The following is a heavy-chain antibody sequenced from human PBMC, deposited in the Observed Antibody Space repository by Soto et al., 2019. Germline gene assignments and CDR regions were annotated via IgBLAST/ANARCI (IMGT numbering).Heavy chain of an antibody. J-gene: IGHJ4*02. CDR2: ISYDGSNK. CDR1: GFTFSSYG. D-gene: IGHD3-10*01. Sequence: GSLRLSCAASGFTFSSYGMHWVRQAPGKGLEWVAVISYDGSNKYYADSVKGRFTISRDNSKNTLYLQMNSLRAEDTAVYYCAKDPGPADYYGSGSYYFDYWGQGTLVTVSS. CDR3: AKDPGPADYYGSGSYYFDY. V-gene: IGHV3-30*18.